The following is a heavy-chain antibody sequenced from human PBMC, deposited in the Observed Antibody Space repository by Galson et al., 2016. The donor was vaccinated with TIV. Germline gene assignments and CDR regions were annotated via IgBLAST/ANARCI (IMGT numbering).Heavy chain of an antibody. CDR1: GFTFDDFG. Sequence: SLRLSCAASGFTFDDFGMSWVRQAPGKGLEWVSGINWSGDNTGYVDSVKGRFTISRDNAKNSLYLEMDSLRAEDTALYYCARGGGSYYAVDDWGQGTLVTVSS. D-gene: IGHD1-26*01. V-gene: IGHV3-20*04. J-gene: IGHJ4*02. CDR2: INWSGDNT. CDR3: ARGGGSYYAVDD.